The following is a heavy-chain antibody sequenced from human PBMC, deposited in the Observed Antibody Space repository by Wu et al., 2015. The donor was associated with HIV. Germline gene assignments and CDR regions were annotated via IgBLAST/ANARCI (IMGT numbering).Heavy chain of an antibody. CDR3: ARDLRAGLLLIGSARPGGFDP. Sequence: QVQLVQSGAEVKKPGSSVKVSCKASGGTFSSYAISWVRQAPGQGLEWMGRIIPIFGTANYAQKFQGRVTITADESTSTAYMELSSLRSEDTAVYYCARDLRAGLLLIGSARPGGFDPWGQGTLGRPSP. J-gene: IGHJ5*02. D-gene: IGHD3-10*01. V-gene: IGHV1-69*13. CDR2: IIPIFGTA. CDR1: GGTFSSYA.